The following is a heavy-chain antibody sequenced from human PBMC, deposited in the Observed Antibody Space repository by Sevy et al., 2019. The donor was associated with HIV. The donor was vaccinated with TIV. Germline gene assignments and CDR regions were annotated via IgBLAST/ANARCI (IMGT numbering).Heavy chain of an antibody. D-gene: IGHD2-15*01. CDR2: ISPHNGDT. V-gene: IGHV1-18*01. Sequence: ASVKVSCKISGYTFTTYHITWVRQAPGQGPECMGRISPHNGDTNYAPKFQGGVTMITEKSTSTAYMELRSLRSDDTAVYYCARAHCSGGRCYSLAYWGQGTLVTVSS. CDR1: GYTFTTYH. J-gene: IGHJ4*02. CDR3: ARAHCSGGRCYSLAY.